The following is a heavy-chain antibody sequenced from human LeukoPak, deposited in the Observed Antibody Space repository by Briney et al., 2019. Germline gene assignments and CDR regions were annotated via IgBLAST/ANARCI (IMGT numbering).Heavy chain of an antibody. J-gene: IGHJ6*03. CDR3: VRDYYSKYPLGNYMDV. Sequence: PGGSLRLSCAASGFTFSSHAMHWIRQAPGKGLEYVSSTTGNGGSTYYASSVKGRFTISRDNSKNTLYLQMGSLRAEDMPVYYCVRDYYSKYPLGNYMDVWGKGTTVTVSS. CDR1: GFTFSSHA. V-gene: IGHV3-64*01. D-gene: IGHD4-11*01. CDR2: TTGNGGST.